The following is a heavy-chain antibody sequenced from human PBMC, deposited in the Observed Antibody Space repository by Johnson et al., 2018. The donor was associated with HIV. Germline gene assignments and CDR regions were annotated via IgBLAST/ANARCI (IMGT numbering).Heavy chain of an antibody. Sequence: MQLVESGGGVVQPGRSLRVSCAASGFTFSNYAMHWVRQAPGKGLEWVANIKQDGSEKFYVDSVKGRFTISRDNAENSLYLQMNSLRAEDTAVYYCARANYYHNWGQGTMVTVSS. CDR1: GFTFSNYA. CDR2: IKQDGSEK. CDR3: ARANYYHN. V-gene: IGHV3-7*01. D-gene: IGHD3-10*01. J-gene: IGHJ3*02.